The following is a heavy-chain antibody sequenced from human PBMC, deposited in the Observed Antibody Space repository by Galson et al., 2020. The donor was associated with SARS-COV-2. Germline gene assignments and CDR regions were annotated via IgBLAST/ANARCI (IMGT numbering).Heavy chain of an antibody. CDR1: GGPISSSTYY. CDR3: ARRRSDVYNYPFDY. V-gene: IGHV4-39*07. D-gene: IGHD5-12*01. J-gene: IGHJ4*02. Sequence: ASEPLSLTCTVSGGPISSSTYYWGWIRQPPGNGLEWIGNIYYSGRTSYNPSLKSRVTISVDTSKNQFSLKLSSETAADTAVYYCARRRSDVYNYPFDYWGQGTLVTVSS. CDR2: IYYSGRT.